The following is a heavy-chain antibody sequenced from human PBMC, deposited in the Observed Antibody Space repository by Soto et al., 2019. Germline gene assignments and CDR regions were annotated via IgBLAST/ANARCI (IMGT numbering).Heavy chain of an antibody. D-gene: IGHD3-22*01. CDR3: ARFYYDGSRYHSALDR. CDR2: IFYSGGT. Sequence: PSETLSLTCTVSGGSLITYYWSWIRQPPGKGLEWIGYIFYSGGTNYNPSLNSRVTISADTSKNQFSLKLSSVTAADTAVYYCARFYYDGSRYHSALDRWGQGILVTVSS. CDR1: GGSLITYY. J-gene: IGHJ5*02. V-gene: IGHV4-59*01.